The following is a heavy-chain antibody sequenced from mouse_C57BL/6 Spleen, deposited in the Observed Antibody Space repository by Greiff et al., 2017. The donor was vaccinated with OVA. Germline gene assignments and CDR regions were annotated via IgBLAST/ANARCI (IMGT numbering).Heavy chain of an antibody. CDR1: GYTFTDYN. V-gene: IGHV1-18*01. CDR3: ARRSLYYSNYPLFFAY. J-gene: IGHJ3*01. Sequence: EVQLQESGPELVKPGASVKIPCKASGYTFTDYNMDWVKQSHGKSLEWIGDINPNNGGTIYNQKFKGKATLTVDKSSSTAYMELRSLTSEDTAVYYCARRSLYYSNYPLFFAYWGQGTLVTVSA. CDR2: INPNNGGT. D-gene: IGHD2-5*01.